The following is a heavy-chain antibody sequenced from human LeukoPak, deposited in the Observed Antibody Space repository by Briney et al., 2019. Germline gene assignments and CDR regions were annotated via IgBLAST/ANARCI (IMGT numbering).Heavy chain of an antibody. CDR2: ISDSGGTT. V-gene: IGHV3-23*01. CDR3: EKAHYDFWSGYPYFDY. Sequence: GASLRLSCAASGFTFSSNAMSWVRQAPEKGLEWVSAISDSGGTTYYADSVKGRFTISRDNSKNTLYLQMNSLRAEDTAVYHCEKAHYDFWSGYPYFDYWGQGMLVTVSS. CDR1: GFTFSSNA. J-gene: IGHJ4*02. D-gene: IGHD3-3*01.